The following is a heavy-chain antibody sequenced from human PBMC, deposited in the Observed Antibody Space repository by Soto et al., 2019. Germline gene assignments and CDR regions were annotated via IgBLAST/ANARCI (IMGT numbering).Heavy chain of an antibody. CDR3: ARRYYDYVWGSYRHHDAFDI. CDR2: IYTSGST. D-gene: IGHD3-16*02. Sequence: QVQLQESGPGLVQPSETLSLTCTVSGGSISSYYWSWIRQPAGKGLEWIGRIYTSGSTNYNPSLKSRVTMSVDTSKNQFSLKLSSVTAADTAVYYCARRYYDYVWGSYRHHDAFDIWGQGTMVTVSS. J-gene: IGHJ3*02. CDR1: GGSISSYY. V-gene: IGHV4-4*07.